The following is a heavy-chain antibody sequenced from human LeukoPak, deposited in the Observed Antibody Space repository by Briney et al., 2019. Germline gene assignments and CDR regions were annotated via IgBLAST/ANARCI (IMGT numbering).Heavy chain of an antibody. D-gene: IGHD2-8*02. CDR1: GFTFNRAW. J-gene: IGHJ4*02. CDR2: IKEDGSEK. V-gene: IGHV3-7*01. Sequence: PGGSLRLSCAASGFTFNRAWMSWVRQTPEKRLEFVANIKEDGSEKYYVDSVKGRFTISRDNAKNSLYLQMNSLRVEDTAVYYCASYLYWWSDLGYWGQGTLVTVSS. CDR3: ASYLYWWSDLGY.